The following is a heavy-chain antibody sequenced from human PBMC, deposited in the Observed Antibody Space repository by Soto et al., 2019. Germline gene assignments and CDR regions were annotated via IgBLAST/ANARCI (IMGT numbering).Heavy chain of an antibody. CDR1: GFTFSVYA. CDR3: ATALYGGFTY. CDR2: ISGSGDST. D-gene: IGHD3-10*01. Sequence: EVRLLESGGGLVQPGGSLRLSCAASGFTFSVYAMSWVRQAPGKGLEWVSGISGSGDSTHYADSVKGRFTVSRDNSKSMLYLQTHSLRAEDTAIYYCATALYGGFTYWGQGTLVTVSS. J-gene: IGHJ4*02. V-gene: IGHV3-23*01.